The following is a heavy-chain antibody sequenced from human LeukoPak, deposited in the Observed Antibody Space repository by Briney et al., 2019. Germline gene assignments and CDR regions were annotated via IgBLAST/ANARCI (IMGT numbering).Heavy chain of an antibody. CDR1: GYTFTGYY. CDR3: ARTGGATHGVVIRDNYYYMDV. D-gene: IGHD3-3*01. Sequence: GASVKVSCKASGYTFTGYYMHWVRQAPGQGLEWMGWINPNSGGTNYAQKFQGRVTMTRDTSISTAYMELSSLRSEDTAVYYCARTGGATHGVVIRDNYYYMDVWGKGTTVTVSS. J-gene: IGHJ6*03. V-gene: IGHV1-2*02. CDR2: INPNSGGT.